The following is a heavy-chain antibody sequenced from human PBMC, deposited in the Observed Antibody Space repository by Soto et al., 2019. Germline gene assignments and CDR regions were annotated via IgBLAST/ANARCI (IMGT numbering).Heavy chain of an antibody. CDR3: ATVLRAYGDYVAFDY. CDR1: GYTLTELS. J-gene: IGHJ4*02. V-gene: IGHV1-24*01. CDR2: FDPEDGET. Sequence: ASVKVSCKVSGYTLTELSMHWVRQAPGKGLEWMGGFDPEDGETIYAQKFQGRVTMTEDTSTDTAYMELSSLRSEDTAVYYCATVLRAYGDYVAFDYWGLGTLVTVSS. D-gene: IGHD4-17*01.